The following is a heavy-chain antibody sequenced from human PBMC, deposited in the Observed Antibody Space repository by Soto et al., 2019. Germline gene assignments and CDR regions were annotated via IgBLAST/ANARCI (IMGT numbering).Heavy chain of an antibody. CDR1: GDTFTNYD. Sequence: QVQLVQSGAEVKKPGASVKVSCKASGDTFTNYDINWVRQATGQGLEWMGRMNPNSGNTGYAQKFQGRITLTRNTSITTAYLGLSSLRFEDTAVYYCARGRNGMDVWGQGTTVTVSS. CDR3: ARGRNGMDV. CDR2: MNPNSGNT. V-gene: IGHV1-8*01. J-gene: IGHJ6*02.